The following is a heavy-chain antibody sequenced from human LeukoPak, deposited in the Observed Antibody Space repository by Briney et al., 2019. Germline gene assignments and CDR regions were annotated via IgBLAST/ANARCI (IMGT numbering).Heavy chain of an antibody. J-gene: IGHJ4*02. CDR1: GFTFSSYG. Sequence: PGGSLRLSCAASGFTFSSYGMHWVRQAPGKGLEWVAVIWYDGSNKYYADSVKGRFTISRDNSKNTLYLQTNSLRAEDTAVYYCAKDAPNPDYYDSSGYDPFFDYWGQGTLVTVSS. CDR2: IWYDGSNK. D-gene: IGHD3-22*01. V-gene: IGHV3-33*06. CDR3: AKDAPNPDYYDSSGYDPFFDY.